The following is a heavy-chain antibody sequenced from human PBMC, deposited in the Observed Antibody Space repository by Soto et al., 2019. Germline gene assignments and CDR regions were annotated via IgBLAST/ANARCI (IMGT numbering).Heavy chain of an antibody. CDR2: IYYSGST. D-gene: IGHD3-3*01. Sequence: SETLSLTCTVSGGSISSGGYYWSWIRQHPGKGLEWIGYIYYSGSTYYNPSLKSRVTISVDTSKNQFSLKLSSVTAADTAVYYCARVLYTIFGVAKGNWFDPWGQGTLVTVSS. V-gene: IGHV4-31*03. J-gene: IGHJ5*02. CDR1: GGSISSGGYY. CDR3: ARVLYTIFGVAKGNWFDP.